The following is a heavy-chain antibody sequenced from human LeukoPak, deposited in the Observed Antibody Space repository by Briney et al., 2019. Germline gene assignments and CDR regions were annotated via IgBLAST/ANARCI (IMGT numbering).Heavy chain of an antibody. V-gene: IGHV4-59*12. CDR2: IYYSGST. Sequence: SETLSLTCTVSGGSISSFYWSWIRQPPGKGLEWIGYIYYSGSTYYNPSLKSRVTISVDTSKNQFSLKLSSVTAADTAVYYCARERSSGYESYYYYGMDVWGQGTTVTVSS. J-gene: IGHJ6*02. D-gene: IGHD5-12*01. CDR3: ARERSSGYESYYYYGMDV. CDR1: GGSISSFY.